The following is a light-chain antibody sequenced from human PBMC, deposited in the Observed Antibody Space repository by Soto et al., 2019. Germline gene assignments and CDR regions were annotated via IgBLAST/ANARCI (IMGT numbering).Light chain of an antibody. Sequence: HSELTQPPSVSGVPGQRVTISCTGSSSNIGAGYDVHWYQQLPGTAPKLLIYGNSNRPSGVPDRFSGSKSGTSASLAITGLQAEDEADYYCQSYDSSLSALYVFGTGTKSPS. V-gene: IGLV1-40*01. CDR3: QSYDSSLSALYV. CDR1: SSNIGAGYD. CDR2: GNS. J-gene: IGLJ1*01.